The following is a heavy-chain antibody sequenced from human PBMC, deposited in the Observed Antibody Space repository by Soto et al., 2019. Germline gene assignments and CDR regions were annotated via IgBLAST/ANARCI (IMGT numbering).Heavy chain of an antibody. J-gene: IGHJ4*02. CDR1: GFSLSTSGVG. CDR2: IYWDDDK. Sequence: QITLRESGPPLVKPTQTLTLTCTFSGFSLSTSGVGVGWIRQPPGKALECLGIIYWDDDKRYSPSLKNRLTITKDTSKSQVVLTMTNMDPVYTASYFCAHRLCDSSCYWDVGYFDYWGRGTLVTVSS. D-gene: IGHD3-22*01. V-gene: IGHV2-5*02. CDR3: AHRLCDSSCYWDVGYFDY.